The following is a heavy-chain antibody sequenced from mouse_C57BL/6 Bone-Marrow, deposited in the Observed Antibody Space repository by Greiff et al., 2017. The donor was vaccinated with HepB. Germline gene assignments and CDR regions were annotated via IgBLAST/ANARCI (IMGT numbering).Heavy chain of an antibody. CDR3: ARGATVVANDY. V-gene: IGHV1-82*01. CDR1: GYAFSSSW. D-gene: IGHD1-1*01. Sequence: VQLVESGPELVKPGASVKISCKASGYAFSSSWMNWVKQRPGKGLEWIGRIYPGDRDTNYNGKFKGKATLTADKSSSTAYMQLSSLTSEDSAVYFCARGATVVANDYWGQGTTLTVSS. CDR2: IYPGDRDT. J-gene: IGHJ2*01.